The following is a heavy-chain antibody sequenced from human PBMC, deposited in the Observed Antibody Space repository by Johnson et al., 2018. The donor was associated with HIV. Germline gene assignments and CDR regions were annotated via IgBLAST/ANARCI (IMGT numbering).Heavy chain of an antibody. J-gene: IGHJ3*02. CDR1: GFTFSSYA. Sequence: QVQLVESGGGVVQPGRSLRLSCGASGFTFSSYAMHWVRQAPGKGLEWVAVISYDGSNTYYADSVKGRFTISRDNSKNTLYLQMNTLRAEYTAVYYCARERYGSSGWEGGAFDIWGQGTMVTVSS. D-gene: IGHD6-19*01. CDR3: ARERYGSSGWEGGAFDI. V-gene: IGHV3-30-3*01. CDR2: ISYDGSNT.